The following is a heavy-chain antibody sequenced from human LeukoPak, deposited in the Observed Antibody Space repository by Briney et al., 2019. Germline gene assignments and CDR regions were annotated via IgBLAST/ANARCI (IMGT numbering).Heavy chain of an antibody. D-gene: IGHD3-22*01. Sequence: PGGSLRLSCAASGFTFSSYGMHWVRQAPGKGLEWMAVIWYDGSNKYYADSVKGRFTISRDNSKNTLYLQMNSLRAEDTAVYYCARDYYDSSGYYHEAYFDYWGQGTLVTVSS. CDR1: GFTFSSYG. CDR2: IWYDGSNK. J-gene: IGHJ4*02. CDR3: ARDYYDSSGYYHEAYFDY. V-gene: IGHV3-33*01.